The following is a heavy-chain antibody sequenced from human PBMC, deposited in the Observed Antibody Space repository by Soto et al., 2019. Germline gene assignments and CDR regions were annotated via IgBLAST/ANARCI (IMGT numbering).Heavy chain of an antibody. CDR1: GFTFSSYA. D-gene: IGHD3-16*01. V-gene: IGHV3-23*01. CDR2: ISGSGGST. CDR3: ANHPTSRGTDYYMDV. Sequence: EVQLLESGGGLVQPGGSLRLSCAASGFTFSSYAMSWVRQAPGKGLEWVSAISGSGGSTYYADSVKGRFTISRDNSKNTLYLQMNCLRAEDTAVYYCANHPTSRGTDYYMDVWGKGTTVTVSS. J-gene: IGHJ6*03.